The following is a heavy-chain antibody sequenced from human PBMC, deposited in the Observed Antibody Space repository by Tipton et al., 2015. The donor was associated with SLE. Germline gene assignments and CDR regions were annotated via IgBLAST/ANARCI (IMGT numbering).Heavy chain of an antibody. V-gene: IGHV5-51*03. CDR2: IYPGDSDT. CDR1: GFTFTTYW. CDR3: ARATVTTNEGWFDP. D-gene: IGHD4-17*01. J-gene: IGHJ5*02. Sequence: QLVQSGEEVKKPGESLKISCKTSGFTFTTYWIAWVRQMPGKGLEWMGIIYPGDSDTRYSPSFQGQVTISADKSINTAYLQWSSLKASDTAMYYCARATVTTNEGWFDPWGQGTLVNVSS.